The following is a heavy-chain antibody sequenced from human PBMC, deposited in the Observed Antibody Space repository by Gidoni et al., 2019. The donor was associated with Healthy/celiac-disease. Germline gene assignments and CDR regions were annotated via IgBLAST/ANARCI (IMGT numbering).Heavy chain of an antibody. J-gene: IGHJ3*02. D-gene: IGHD3-10*01. V-gene: IGHV3-23*04. Sequence: EVQLVESGGGLVQPGGSLRPSCAASGFTFSSYAMGWVRQAPGKGLAWVSAISGSGGSTYYADSVKGRFTISRDNSKNTLYLQMNSLRAEDTAVYYCAKFQGRYYYGSGDAFDIWGQGTMVTVSS. CDR2: ISGSGGST. CDR1: GFTFSSYA. CDR3: AKFQGRYYYGSGDAFDI.